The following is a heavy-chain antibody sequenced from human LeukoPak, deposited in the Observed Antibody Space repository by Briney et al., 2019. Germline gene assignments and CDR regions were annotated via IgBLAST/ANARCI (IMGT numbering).Heavy chain of an antibody. CDR3: ARGGSTDSIHSCGGNCYSLDY. CDR2: INPNTGVT. D-gene: IGHD2-21*02. J-gene: IGHJ4*02. V-gene: IGHV1-2*02. CDR1: GYIFTGYF. Sequence: ASVKVSCEASGYIFTGYFMHWVRQAPGQGLEWMGCINPNTGVTNYAQKFQGRVTMTRDTSISTAYMELSGLRSDDAAVYYCARGGSTDSIHSCGGNCYSLDYWGQGTLVTVSS.